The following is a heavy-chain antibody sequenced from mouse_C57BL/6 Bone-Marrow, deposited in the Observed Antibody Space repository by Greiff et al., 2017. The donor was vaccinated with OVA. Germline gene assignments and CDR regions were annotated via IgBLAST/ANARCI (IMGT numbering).Heavy chain of an antibody. D-gene: IGHD1-3*01. V-gene: IGHV1-77*01. CDR2: IGPGSGST. CDR3: VRGDNGFED. Sequence: QVQLQQSGAELVKPGASVKISCKASGYTFTDYYINWVKQRPGQGLEWIGKIGPGSGSTYYNEQFKGKAPLTADNSSSTAYLQLRRLPSEDSAVLCGVRGDNGFEDGGQGTLGTVAA. CDR1: GYTFTDYY. J-gene: IGHJ3*01.